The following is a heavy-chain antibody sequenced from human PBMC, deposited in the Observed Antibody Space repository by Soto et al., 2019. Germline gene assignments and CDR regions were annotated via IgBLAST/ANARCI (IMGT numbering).Heavy chain of an antibody. CDR2: ISYDGSNK. CDR1: GFTISRYG. CDR3: AKDDPPGPYYSYSMDF. J-gene: IGHJ6*02. V-gene: IGHV3-30*18. Sequence: QLGGSVRLSGAASGFTISRYGMHWVRQAPGKWLEGVAVISYDGSNKYYADSVKGRVTISRDKSKNTLYLQMNSLRAQDTAVYYSAKDDPPGPYYSYSMDFPGPSPTVTVSS.